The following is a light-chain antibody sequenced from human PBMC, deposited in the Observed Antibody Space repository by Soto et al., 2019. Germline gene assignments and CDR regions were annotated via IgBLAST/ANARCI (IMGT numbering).Light chain of an antibody. V-gene: IGKV1-39*01. CDR1: QSIARA. Sequence: DIQMTQSPSSLSASVGDRVTITCRASQSIARALNWYLQKPGKAPNLLIYDASNLQSGVPSRFRGSGSGTDFTLTISSLQPEDFATYYCQQSLNTPRTFGQGTK. CDR3: QQSLNTPRT. CDR2: DAS. J-gene: IGKJ1*01.